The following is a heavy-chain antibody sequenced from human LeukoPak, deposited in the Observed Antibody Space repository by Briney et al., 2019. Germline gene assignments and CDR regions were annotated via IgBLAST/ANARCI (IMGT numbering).Heavy chain of an antibody. J-gene: IGHJ5*02. V-gene: IGHV1-2*06. D-gene: IGHD2-15*01. Sequence: ASVKVSCKASGYTFTGYYMHWVRQAPGQGLEWMGRINPNSGGTNYAQKFQGRVTMTRDTSISTAYMELSRLRSDDTAVYYCARAGISRTNWFAPWGQGTLVTVSS. CDR2: INPNSGGT. CDR1: GYTFTGYY. CDR3: ARAGISRTNWFAP.